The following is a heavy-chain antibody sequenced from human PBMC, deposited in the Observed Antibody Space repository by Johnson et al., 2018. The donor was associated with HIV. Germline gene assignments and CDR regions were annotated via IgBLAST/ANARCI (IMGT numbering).Heavy chain of an antibody. Sequence: QVQLVESGGGLVQPGGSLRLSFAASGFTFSNYGMHWVRQAPGKGLEWVAVISYDGSNKYYADSVKGRFTISRDNSKNTLYLQMNSLRAEDTAVYYCSGDSSGYYYYDAFDIWGQGTMVTVSS. D-gene: IGHD3-22*01. CDR2: ISYDGSNK. V-gene: IGHV3-30*03. J-gene: IGHJ3*02. CDR1: GFTFSNYG. CDR3: SGDSSGYYYYDAFDI.